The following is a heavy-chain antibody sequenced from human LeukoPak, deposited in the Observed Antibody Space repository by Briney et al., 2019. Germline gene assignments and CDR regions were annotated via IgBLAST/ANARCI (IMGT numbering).Heavy chain of an antibody. Sequence: SETLSLTCAVSGYSISSNNWWAWIRQPPGKGLEWIGYIYYSGNTYYNPYNPSLTSRVTMSVDTSKNQFSLKLDSVTEIDAAMYYCARNQAVAANRGAFDIWGQGTMVTVSS. CDR2: IYYSGNT. V-gene: IGHV4-28*01. CDR3: ARNQAVAANRGAFDI. CDR1: GYSISSNNW. J-gene: IGHJ3*02. D-gene: IGHD6-19*01.